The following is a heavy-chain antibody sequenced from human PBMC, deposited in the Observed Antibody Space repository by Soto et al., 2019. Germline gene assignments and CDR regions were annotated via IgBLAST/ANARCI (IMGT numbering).Heavy chain of an antibody. D-gene: IGHD6-6*01. CDR3: TTDWGIAARHLFDQ. J-gene: IGHJ4*02. V-gene: IGHV3-15*02. Sequence: VASGGALVKPGGSLRLSCAASGFTFRSAWMGWVRQAPGKGLGWVGRSKSKSAGGTTDHSAPVKGRFANSRDDSKNTLFPQMNFLKVEDTAGYYCTTDWGIAARHLFDQWGLGNVVTGPS. CDR2: SKSKSAGGTT. CDR1: GFTFRSAW.